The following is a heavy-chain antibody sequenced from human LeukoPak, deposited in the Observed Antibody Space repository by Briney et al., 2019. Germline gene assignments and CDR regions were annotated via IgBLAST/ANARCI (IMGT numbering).Heavy chain of an antibody. D-gene: IGHD2-21*02. Sequence: GGSLRLSCAASGFTVNDNYMGWVRQAPAKGLEWVSVIYSVGSTYYADSVRGGFTISRDNSKNTLYLQMKSLRVEDTAVYYCAGSLAYCGGDCRLGDYWGQGTLVTVSS. CDR1: GFTVNDNY. J-gene: IGHJ4*02. CDR3: AGSLAYCGGDCRLGDY. V-gene: IGHV3-66*01. CDR2: IYSVGST.